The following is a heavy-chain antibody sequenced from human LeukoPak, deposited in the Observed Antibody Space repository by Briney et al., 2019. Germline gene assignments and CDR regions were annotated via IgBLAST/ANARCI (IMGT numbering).Heavy chain of an antibody. J-gene: IGHJ4*02. CDR1: GGSIGSNSYF. D-gene: IGHD3-10*01. CDR2: IYYSGST. CDR3: ARDEGRDTMVRGVIHY. Sequence: SETLSLTCTVSGGSIGSNSYFWGWIRQPPGKGLEWIGYIYYSGSTYYNPSLKSRVTISVDTSKNQFSLKLSSVTAADTAVYYCARDEGRDTMVRGVIHYWGQGTPVTVSS. V-gene: IGHV4-30-4*08.